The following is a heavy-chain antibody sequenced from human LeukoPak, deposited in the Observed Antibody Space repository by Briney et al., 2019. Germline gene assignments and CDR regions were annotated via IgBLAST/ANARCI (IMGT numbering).Heavy chain of an antibody. CDR2: INHSGST. D-gene: IGHD3-3*01. J-gene: IGHJ5*02. CDR1: GGSFSGYY. CDR3: ARGPSMQYYDFWSGYYTTENWFDP. Sequence: SETLSLTCAVYGGSFSGYYWSWIRQPPGKGLEWIGEINHSGSTNYNPSLKSRVTISVDTSKNQFSLKLSSVTAADTAVYYCARGPSMQYYDFWSGYYTTENWFDPWGQGTLVTVSS. V-gene: IGHV4-34*01.